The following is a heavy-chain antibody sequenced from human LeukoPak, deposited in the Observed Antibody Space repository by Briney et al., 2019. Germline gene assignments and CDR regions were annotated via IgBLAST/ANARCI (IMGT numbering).Heavy chain of an antibody. V-gene: IGHV4-34*01. Sequence: PSETLSLTCAVYGGSFSGYYWGWIRQPPGKGLEWIGEINHSGSTNYNPSLKSRVTISVDTSKNQFSLKLSSVTAADTAVYYCAIGNYYDSSDALDIWGQGTMVTVSS. CDR1: GGSFSGYY. D-gene: IGHD3-22*01. CDR3: AIGNYYDSSDALDI. J-gene: IGHJ3*02. CDR2: INHSGST.